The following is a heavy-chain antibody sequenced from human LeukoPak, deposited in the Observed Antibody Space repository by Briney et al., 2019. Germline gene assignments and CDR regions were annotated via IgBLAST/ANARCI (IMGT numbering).Heavy chain of an antibody. Sequence: SETLSLTCTVSGGSISSYYWSWIRQPPGKGLEWIGYIYYGGSTNYNPSLKSRVTISADTSKNQFSLKLSSVTAADTAVYYCARTSGRVVPAAILYWYFDLWGRGTLVTVSS. CDR1: GGSISSYY. CDR3: ARTSGRVVPAAILYWYFDL. V-gene: IGHV4-59*01. D-gene: IGHD2-2*01. J-gene: IGHJ2*01. CDR2: IYYGGST.